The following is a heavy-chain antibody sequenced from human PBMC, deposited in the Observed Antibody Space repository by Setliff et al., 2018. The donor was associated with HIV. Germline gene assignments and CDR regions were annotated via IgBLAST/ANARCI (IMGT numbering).Heavy chain of an antibody. CDR2: INPNSGGT. D-gene: IGHD3-22*01. CDR1: GYTFTAYY. V-gene: IGHV1-2*02. J-gene: IGHJ4*02. Sequence: ASVKVSCKASGYTFTAYYLHWVRQAPGQGLEWMGWINPNSGGTDYAQKFRGRVTMTRDTSISTAYMGLSRLTSDDTAVYYCARGPNYYDRGGYYNFDYWGEGTLVTVSS. CDR3: ARGPNYYDRGGYYNFDY.